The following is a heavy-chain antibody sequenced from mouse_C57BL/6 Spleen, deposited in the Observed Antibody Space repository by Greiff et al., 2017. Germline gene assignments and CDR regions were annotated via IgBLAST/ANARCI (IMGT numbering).Heavy chain of an antibody. CDR3: ARLGNYSYWYFDV. CDR2: IYPRSGNT. V-gene: IGHV1-81*01. D-gene: IGHD2-1*01. CDR1: GYTFTSYG. J-gene: IGHJ1*03. Sequence: QVQLQQSGAELARPGASVKLSCKASGYTFTSYGISWVKQRTGQGLEWIGEIYPRSGNTYYNEKFKGKATLTADKSSSNAYMELRSLTSEDSAVYFCARLGNYSYWYFDVWGTGTTVTVSS.